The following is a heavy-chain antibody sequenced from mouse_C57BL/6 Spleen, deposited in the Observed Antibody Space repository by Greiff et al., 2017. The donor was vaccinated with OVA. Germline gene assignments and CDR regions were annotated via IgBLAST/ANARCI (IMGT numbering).Heavy chain of an antibody. CDR1: LFSFRSSC. Sequence: EVHLVASGGGFVNPGSSLQLSCPSSLFSFRSSCLHWFRPAPSPGLVWVAYISSGSSTIYYADTVKGRFTISRDNAKNTLFLQMTSLRSEDTAMYYCAMGAMDYWGQGTSVTVSS. CDR2: ISSGSSTI. J-gene: IGHJ4*01. CDR3: AMGAMDY. V-gene: IGHV5-17*01.